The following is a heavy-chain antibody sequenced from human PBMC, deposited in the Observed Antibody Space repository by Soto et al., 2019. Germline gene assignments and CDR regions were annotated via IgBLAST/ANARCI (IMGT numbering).Heavy chain of an antibody. CDR2: ISSSSSNI. CDR1: GFTFSSYS. J-gene: IGHJ6*02. D-gene: IGHD6-13*01. V-gene: IGHV3-48*02. Sequence: GGSLRLSCAASGFTFSSYSMNWVRQAPGKGLEWVSYISSSSSNIYYADSVKGRFTISRDNAKNSLYLQMNSLRDEDTAVYYCARDLCDSSSWCYGMDVWGQGTTVTVSS. CDR3: ARDLCDSSSWCYGMDV.